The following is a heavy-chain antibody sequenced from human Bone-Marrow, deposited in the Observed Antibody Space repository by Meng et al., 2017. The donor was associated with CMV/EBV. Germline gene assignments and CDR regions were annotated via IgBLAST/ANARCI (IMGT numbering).Heavy chain of an antibody. CDR2: IYSGGSST. CDR3: AKSPDYYYSSGY. D-gene: IGHD3-22*01. Sequence: GESLKISCAASGFTFSSYAMSWVRQAPGKGLEWVSVIYSGGSSTYYADSVKGRFTISRDNSKNTLYLQMNSLRAEDTAVYYCAKSPDYYYSSGYWGQGTLVTVSS. V-gene: IGHV3-23*03. J-gene: IGHJ4*02. CDR1: GFTFSSYA.